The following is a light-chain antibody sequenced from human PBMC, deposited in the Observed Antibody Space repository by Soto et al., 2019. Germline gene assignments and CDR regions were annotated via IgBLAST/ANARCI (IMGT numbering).Light chain of an antibody. CDR2: DAS. CDR1: QSIGRW. CDR3: QQYNSYPRT. J-gene: IGKJ1*01. V-gene: IGKV1-5*01. Sequence: DIQMTQSPSTLSAFVGDRVTITCRASQSIGRWLAWYQQKPGKAPKLLIYDASSLESGVPSRFSGSGSGTEFTLTISSLQPDDFATYYCQQYNSYPRTFGQGTKVEIK.